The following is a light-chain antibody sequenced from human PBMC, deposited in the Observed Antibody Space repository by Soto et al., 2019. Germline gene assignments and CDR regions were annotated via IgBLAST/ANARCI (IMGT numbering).Light chain of an antibody. CDR2: EAL. V-gene: IGKV3-11*01. CDR1: RSISTY. Sequence: ETVLTQSPATLSLSPGVRATLSCRASRSISTYLAWYQQKPGQAPRLLIYEALNRATGIPARFSGSGSGTDFTLTISSLETEDFAAYYGQQRNNWPLTFGGGTKVEIK. CDR3: QQRNNWPLT. J-gene: IGKJ4*02.